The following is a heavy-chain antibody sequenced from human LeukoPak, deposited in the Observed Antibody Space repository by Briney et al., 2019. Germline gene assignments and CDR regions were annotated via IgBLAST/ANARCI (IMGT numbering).Heavy chain of an antibody. CDR1: GYTFTSYG. CDR3: ARDGVCSGGSCYSDY. D-gene: IGHD2-15*01. J-gene: IGHJ4*02. Sequence: ASVKVACKASGYTFTSYGISWVRQAPGQGLEWMGWISAYNGNTNYAQKLQGRVTMTTDTSTSTAYMELRSLRSDDTAVYYCARDGVCSGGSCYSDYWGQGTLVTVSS. V-gene: IGHV1-18*01. CDR2: ISAYNGNT.